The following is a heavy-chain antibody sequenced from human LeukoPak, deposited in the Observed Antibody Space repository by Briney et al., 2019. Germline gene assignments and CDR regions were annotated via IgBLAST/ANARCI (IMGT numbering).Heavy chain of an antibody. CDR2: TSYDGSNK. J-gene: IGHJ4*02. CDR1: GFTFSSYG. CDR3: AKVGPDCSGGSCYSGLDY. D-gene: IGHD2-15*01. Sequence: GRSLRLSCAASGFTFSSYGMHWVRQAPGKGLEWVAVTSYDGSNKYYADSVKGRFTISRDNSKNTLYLQMNSLRAEDTAVYYCAKVGPDCSGGSCYSGLDYWGQGTLVTVSS. V-gene: IGHV3-30*18.